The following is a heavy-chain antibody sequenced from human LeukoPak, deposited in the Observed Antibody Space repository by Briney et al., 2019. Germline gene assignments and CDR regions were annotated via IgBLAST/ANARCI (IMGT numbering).Heavy chain of an antibody. J-gene: IGHJ4*02. CDR1: GYTFNNYG. D-gene: IGHD3/OR15-3a*01. CDR2: ISAYNGNT. Sequence: ASVKVSCKASGYTFNNYGISWVRQAPGHGLEWMGWISAYNGNTNYAQKLQDRVTMTTDTSTSTAYMELRSLRSDDTAVYYCARPSQTGFWTAYQGGSCDYWGQGTLVTVSS. CDR3: ARPSQTGFWTAYQGGSCDY. V-gene: IGHV1-18*01.